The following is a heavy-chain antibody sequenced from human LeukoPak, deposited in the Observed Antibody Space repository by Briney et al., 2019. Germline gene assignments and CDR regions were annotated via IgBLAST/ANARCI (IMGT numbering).Heavy chain of an antibody. CDR3: ARAYYYASSAFDI. J-gene: IGHJ3*02. Sequence: SETLSLTCTVSGGSISSNTYYWDWIRQPPEKGLECIGSIYYGGGTYYNPSLKSRVIISVDTSKNQFSLKLSSVTAADTAVYYCARAYYYASSAFDIWGQGTMVTVSS. CDR2: IYYGGGT. D-gene: IGHD3-22*01. V-gene: IGHV4-39*01. CDR1: GGSISSNTYY.